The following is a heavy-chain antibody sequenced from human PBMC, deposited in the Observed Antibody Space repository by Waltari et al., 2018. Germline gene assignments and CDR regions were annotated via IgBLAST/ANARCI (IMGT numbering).Heavy chain of an antibody. D-gene: IGHD4-17*01. Sequence: QVQLQESGPGLVKPSQTLSLTCTVSGGSISSGSYYWSWIRPPAGKGLEWIGRIYTSGSTNYNPSLKSRVTISVDTSKNQFSLKLSSVTAADTAVYYCANSEIPSRERERGNPSKYGALDYWGQGTLVTVSS. CDR2: IYTSGST. J-gene: IGHJ4*02. CDR3: ANSEIPSRERERGNPSKYGALDY. V-gene: IGHV4-61*02. CDR1: GGSISSGSYY.